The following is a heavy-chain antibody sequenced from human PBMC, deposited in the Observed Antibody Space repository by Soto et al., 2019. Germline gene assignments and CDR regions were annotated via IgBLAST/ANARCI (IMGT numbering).Heavy chain of an antibody. CDR2: IKADGTEK. D-gene: IGHD5-12*01. J-gene: IGHJ6*02. Sequence: VQLVESGGDLVQPGGSLRLSCVGSGFTFSSYWMGWVRQTPGKGLEWVATIKADGTEKYYVDSVKGRFTFSRDNAKTSVYLEMNSLRAEDTAVYYCVTAVRGYNANGDLWGQGTTVTDSS. V-gene: IGHV3-7*03. CDR1: GFTFSSYW. CDR3: VTAVRGYNANGDL.